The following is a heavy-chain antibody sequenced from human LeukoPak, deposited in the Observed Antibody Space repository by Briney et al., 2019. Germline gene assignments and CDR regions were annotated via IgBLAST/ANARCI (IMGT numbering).Heavy chain of an antibody. J-gene: IGHJ4*02. CDR1: GGSISSSSYY. V-gene: IGHV4-39*01. Sequence: PSETLSLTCTVSGGSISSSSYYWGWIRQPPWKGLEWIGSIHYSGNSYNNPSLKSRVTISVDTSKNQFSLKLSSVTAADSALFYCARSRDGYKNHFDYWGQGTLVTVSS. CDR2: IHYSGNS. D-gene: IGHD5-24*01. CDR3: ARSRDGYKNHFDY.